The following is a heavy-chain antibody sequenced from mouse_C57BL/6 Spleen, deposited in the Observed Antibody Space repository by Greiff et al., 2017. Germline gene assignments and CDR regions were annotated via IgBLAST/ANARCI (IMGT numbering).Heavy chain of an antibody. Sequence: QVQLQQPGAELVKPGASVKLSCKASGYTFTSYWMHWVKQRPGRGLEWIGRIDPNSGGTMTNEKFKNKATLAVDKPSSTAYMQLISLTSEDSAVYYCARNYYGSSYAMGYWGQGTSVTVSS. CDR2: IDPNSGGT. D-gene: IGHD1-1*01. CDR3: ARNYYGSSYAMGY. CDR1: GYTFTSYW. J-gene: IGHJ4*01. V-gene: IGHV1-72*01.